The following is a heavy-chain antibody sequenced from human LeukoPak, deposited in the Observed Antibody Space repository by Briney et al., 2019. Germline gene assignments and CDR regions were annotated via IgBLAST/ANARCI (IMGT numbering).Heavy chain of an antibody. CDR1: GFIFSNYG. V-gene: IGHV3-23*01. CDR2: IRGNADTT. CDR3: ARLHHYYDSSGYGFDY. J-gene: IGHJ4*02. Sequence: GGSLRLSCAASGFIFSNYGMSWVRQAPGKGLEWVSGIRGNADTTYYADSVKGRFSISRDNSKNTLYLQMNSLRAEDTAVYYCARLHHYYDSSGYGFDYWGQGTLVTVSS. D-gene: IGHD3-22*01.